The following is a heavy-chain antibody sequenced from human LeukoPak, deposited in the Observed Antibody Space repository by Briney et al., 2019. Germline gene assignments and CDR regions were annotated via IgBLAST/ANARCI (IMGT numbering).Heavy chain of an antibody. J-gene: IGHJ4*02. D-gene: IGHD6-13*01. CDR1: DFSVSTNY. CDR2: ILSSGPT. V-gene: IGHV3-53*01. Sequence: GGSLRLSCAASDFSVSTNYMNWVRQSPGKGLEWVSVILSSGPTYYADSVKGRFTISRDNAKNSLYLQMNSLRVEDTAVYYCAGGYSSNWFPNFDYWGQGTLVTVSS. CDR3: AGGYSSNWFPNFDY.